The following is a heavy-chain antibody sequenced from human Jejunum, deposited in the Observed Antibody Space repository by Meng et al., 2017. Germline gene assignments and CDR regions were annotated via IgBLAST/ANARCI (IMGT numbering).Heavy chain of an antibody. D-gene: IGHD3-16*01. CDR2: INTYSGSP. CDR3: ARRSLGEMSGDPDY. V-gene: IGHV7-4-1*02. CDR1: GYSFMTYA. Sequence: QVQLVQSGSELKNPGASVTVSCKASGYSFMTYALNWVRQAPGQGLEWMGWINTYSGSPTYAQGFTGRFVFSLDTSVSTAYLQINNLQSDDTAVYYCARRSLGEMSGDPDYWGQGTLSPSPQ. J-gene: IGHJ4*02.